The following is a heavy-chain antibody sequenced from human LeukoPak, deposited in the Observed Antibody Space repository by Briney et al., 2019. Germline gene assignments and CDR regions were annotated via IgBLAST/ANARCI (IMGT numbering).Heavy chain of an antibody. CDR2: ISGSGGST. CDR3: AKTYSGTWYPDY. D-gene: IGHD6-13*01. CDR1: GFTFSSYA. J-gene: IGHJ4*02. Sequence: GGSLRLSCAASGFTFSSYAITWVRQAPGKGLEWVSGISGSGGSTHDTDSVKGRFTISRDNSKNTVYLQMNSLRAEDTAVYYCAKTYSGTWYPDYWGQGTLVTVSS. V-gene: IGHV3-23*01.